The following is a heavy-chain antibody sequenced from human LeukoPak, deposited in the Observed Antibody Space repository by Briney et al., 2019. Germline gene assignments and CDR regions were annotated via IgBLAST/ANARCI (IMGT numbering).Heavy chain of an antibody. CDR1: GGPISSYY. CDR3: ARNFAGDAFDI. V-gene: IGHV4-4*07. Sequence: SETLSLTCTVSGGPISSYYGSWIRQPAGKGLEWIGRIYTSGSTNYNPSLKSRVTISVDKSKNQFSLKLSSVTAADTAVYYCARNFAGDAFDIWGQGTMVTVSS. CDR2: IYTSGST. D-gene: IGHD3-10*01. J-gene: IGHJ3*02.